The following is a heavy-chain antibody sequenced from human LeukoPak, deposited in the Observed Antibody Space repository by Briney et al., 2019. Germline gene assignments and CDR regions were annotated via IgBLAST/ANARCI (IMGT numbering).Heavy chain of an antibody. CDR3: TRGLPYYYDSSGYPLDAFDI. V-gene: IGHV3-73*01. CDR1: GFTFSGSA. CDR2: IRSKANSYAT. Sequence: GGSLRLSCAASGFTFSGSAMHWVRQASGKGLEWVGRIRSKANSYATAYAAWVKGRFTISRDDSKNTAYLQMNSLKTEDTAVYYCTRGLPYYYDSSGYPLDAFDIWGQGTMVTVPS. J-gene: IGHJ3*02. D-gene: IGHD3-22*01.